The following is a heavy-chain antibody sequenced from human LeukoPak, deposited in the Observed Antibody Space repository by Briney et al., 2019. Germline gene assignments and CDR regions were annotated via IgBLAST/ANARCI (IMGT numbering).Heavy chain of an antibody. D-gene: IGHD3-22*01. J-gene: IGHJ4*02. Sequence: PGGSLRLSCAASGFTFSSYAMHWVRQAPGKGLEWVAVISYDGSNKYYADSVKGRFTISRDNSKNTLYLQMNSLRAEDTAVYYCARGDYYDSSGPFDYWGQGTLVTVSS. V-gene: IGHV3-30-3*01. CDR3: ARGDYYDSSGPFDY. CDR1: GFTFSSYA. CDR2: ISYDGSNK.